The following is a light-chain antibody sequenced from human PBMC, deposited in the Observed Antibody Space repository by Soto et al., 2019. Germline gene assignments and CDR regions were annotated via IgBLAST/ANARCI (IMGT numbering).Light chain of an antibody. CDR2: DAS. Sequence: DIQMTQSPSSLSASVGDRVTITCRASQGIRIDLGWYQQKPGKAPKRLIYDASNLQSGVPSRFSGSGSGTEFTLTISSLQPEDFATYYCQQSYSTPITFGQGTRLEI. V-gene: IGKV1-17*01. J-gene: IGKJ5*01. CDR1: QGIRID. CDR3: QQSYSTPIT.